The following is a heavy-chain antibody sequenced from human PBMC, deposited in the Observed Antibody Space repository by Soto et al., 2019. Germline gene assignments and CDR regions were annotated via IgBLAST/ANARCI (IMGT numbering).Heavy chain of an antibody. Sequence: SVKVSCKASGDTFSSYAISWVRQAPGQGLEWMGGIIPIFGTANYAQKFQGRVTITADKSTSTAYMELSSLRSEDTAVYYCERVGEDYDFWSGYYRRRPETPYWCFDLWGRGTLVTVSS. J-gene: IGHJ2*01. V-gene: IGHV1-69*06. D-gene: IGHD3-3*01. CDR2: IIPIFGTA. CDR1: GDTFSSYA. CDR3: ERVGEDYDFWSGYYRRRPETPYWCFDL.